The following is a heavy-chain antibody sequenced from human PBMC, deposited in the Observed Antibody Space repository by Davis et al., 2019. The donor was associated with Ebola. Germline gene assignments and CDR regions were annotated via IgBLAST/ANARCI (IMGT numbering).Heavy chain of an antibody. Sequence: GESLKISCAASGFTFSSYWMSWVRQAPGKGLEWVANIKQDGSEKYYVDSVKGRFTISRDNAKNSLYLQMNSLRAEDTAVYYCARDRDYGDYVSAFDIWGQGTMVTVSS. CDR3: ARDRDYGDYVSAFDI. CDR1: GFTFSSYW. J-gene: IGHJ3*02. CDR2: IKQDGSEK. D-gene: IGHD4-17*01. V-gene: IGHV3-7*03.